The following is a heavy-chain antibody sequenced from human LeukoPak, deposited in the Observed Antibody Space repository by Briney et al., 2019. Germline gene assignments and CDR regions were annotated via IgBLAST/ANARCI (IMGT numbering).Heavy chain of an antibody. CDR1: GFTVSSNY. D-gene: IGHD3-3*01. J-gene: IGHJ5*02. CDR3: AKEYDLWHEQGNWFDT. Sequence: GGSVRLSCAASGFTVSSNYMNWVRQAPGKGLEWVSAINDDTPYYTDSVKGRFTVSRDNSRDTLYLHLNSLRAEDTAIYYCAKEYDLWHEQGNWFDTWGQGVLVTVSS. V-gene: IGHV3-53*01. CDR2: INDDTP.